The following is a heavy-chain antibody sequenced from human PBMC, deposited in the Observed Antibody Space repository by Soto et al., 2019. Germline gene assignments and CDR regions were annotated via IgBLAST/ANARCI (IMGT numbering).Heavy chain of an antibody. CDR1: GFTFGDYA. J-gene: IGHJ6*02. Sequence: PGGSLRLSCTASGFTFGDYAMSWVSQAPGKGLEWVGFIRSKAYGVTTEYAASVKGRFTISRDDSKSIAYLQMNSLKTEDTAVFYCTRTAGYYDSSGYYSGYYYYGMDVWGRGTTATVSS. V-gene: IGHV3-49*04. CDR3: TRTAGYYDSSGYYSGYYYYGMDV. D-gene: IGHD3-22*01. CDR2: IRSKAYGVTT.